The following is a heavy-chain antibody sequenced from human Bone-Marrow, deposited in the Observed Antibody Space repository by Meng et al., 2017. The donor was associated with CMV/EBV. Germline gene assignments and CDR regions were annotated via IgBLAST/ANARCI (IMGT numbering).Heavy chain of an antibody. V-gene: IGHV3-7*01. J-gene: IGHJ4*02. D-gene: IGHD3-3*01. Sequence: GESLKISCAASGFTFSSYWMSWVRQAPGKGLEWVANINEDGSEKFYVDSVRGRFTISRDKARNSLYLQMDSLRAEDTALYYCARYYDVFSGYLHYFDYWGQGTQVTGSS. CDR1: GFTFSSYW. CDR2: INEDGSEK. CDR3: ARYYDVFSGYLHYFDY.